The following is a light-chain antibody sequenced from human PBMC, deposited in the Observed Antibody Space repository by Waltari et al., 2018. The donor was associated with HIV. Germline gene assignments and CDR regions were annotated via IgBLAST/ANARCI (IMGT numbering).Light chain of an antibody. CDR1: QRLNSN. J-gene: IGKJ3*01. CDR2: AAS. V-gene: IGKV3-15*01. Sequence: EIVMTQSPATLSVSPGERATLSCRASQRLNSNLAGYQQKPGQAPRLLISAASTTATGIPARFSGSGSGTEFTLTISSLQSEDFAVYYCQQYNNWPFTFGPGTKVDIK. CDR3: QQYNNWPFT.